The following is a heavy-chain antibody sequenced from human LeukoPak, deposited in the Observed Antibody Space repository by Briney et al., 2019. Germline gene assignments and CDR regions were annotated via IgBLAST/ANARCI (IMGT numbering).Heavy chain of an antibody. CDR2: ISGSGGST. CDR3: ARGRPNVKRGNWFDP. D-gene: IGHD3-10*01. Sequence: GGSLSLSCAASGFTFSSYAMSWVRQAPGKGLEWVSAISGSGGSTYYADSVKGRFTISRDNSKNTLYLQMNSLRAEDTAVYYCARGRPNVKRGNWFDPWGQGTLVTVSS. V-gene: IGHV3-23*01. J-gene: IGHJ5*02. CDR1: GFTFSSYA.